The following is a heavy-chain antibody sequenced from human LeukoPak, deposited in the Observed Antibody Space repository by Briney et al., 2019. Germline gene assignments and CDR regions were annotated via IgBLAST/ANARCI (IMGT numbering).Heavy chain of an antibody. CDR1: GGTFSTYS. CDR3: ARAGYSGNFRGGQYYYMDV. D-gene: IGHD1-26*01. Sequence: GASVKVSCKASGGTFSTYSISWVRQAPGQGLEWTGGIIPLFGTADYAQMFQDRVTITADESTTTAYMELTSLISEDTAVYYCARAGYSGNFRGGQYYYMDVWGKGTTVTVSS. J-gene: IGHJ6*03. CDR2: IIPLFGTA. V-gene: IGHV1-69*13.